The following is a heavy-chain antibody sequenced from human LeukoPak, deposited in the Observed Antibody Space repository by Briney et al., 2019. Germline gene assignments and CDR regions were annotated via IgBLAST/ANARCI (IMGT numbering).Heavy chain of an antibody. CDR2: INPNSGGA. V-gene: IGHV1-2*02. D-gene: IGHD6-13*01. CDR1: GYTLTGYY. Sequence: ASVKVSCKASGYTLTGYYMHWVRQAPGQGLEWMGWINPNSGGAKYAQNFQGRVTMTTDTSISTAYMELSSLRSDDTAVYYCARSSPPTYYHFYYYMDVWGKGSTVTVSS. CDR3: ARSSPPTYYHFYYYMDV. J-gene: IGHJ6*03.